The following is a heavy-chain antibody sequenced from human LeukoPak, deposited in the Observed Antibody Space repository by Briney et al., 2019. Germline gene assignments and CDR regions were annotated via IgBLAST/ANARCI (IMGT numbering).Heavy chain of an antibody. CDR3: ARDPGDESTDYNYYGMDV. Sequence: QPGGSLRLSCAASGFTVSSNYMNWVRQAPGKGLEWVSVIYSGGSAYYADSVKGRFTISRDNSKNTLYLQMNSLRAEDTAVYYCARDPGDESTDYNYYGMDVWGQGTTVTVSS. CDR2: IYSGGSA. V-gene: IGHV3-66*01. CDR1: GFTVSSNY. J-gene: IGHJ6*02. D-gene: IGHD3-16*01.